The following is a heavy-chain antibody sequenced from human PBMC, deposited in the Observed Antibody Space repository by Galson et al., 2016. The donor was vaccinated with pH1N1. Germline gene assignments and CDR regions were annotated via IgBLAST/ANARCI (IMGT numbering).Heavy chain of an antibody. Sequence: SLKLSCAASGFTVRSNYMSWVRQAPGKGLEWVSVIYSGGSSYYADSVKGRFTISRDKSKNTLFLQMNSLRAEDTAVYYCSGTSSKDYWGQGTLVTVAS. D-gene: IGHD2-2*01. J-gene: IGHJ4*02. CDR3: SGTSSKDY. CDR2: IYSGGSS. CDR1: GFTVRSNY. V-gene: IGHV3-53*01.